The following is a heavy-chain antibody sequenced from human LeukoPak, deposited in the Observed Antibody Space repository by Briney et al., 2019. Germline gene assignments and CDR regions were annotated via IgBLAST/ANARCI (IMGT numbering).Heavy chain of an antibody. V-gene: IGHV3-53*01. CDR3: ARAWSAYPFDY. J-gene: IGHJ4*02. Sequence: GGPLGLSCAASGFTFSSNYMSWVRQAPGKGLEWVSVIYSGGSTYYADSVKGRFTISRDNSKNTLYLQMNSLRAEDTAVYYCARAWSAYPFDYWGQGTLVTVSS. CDR2: IYSGGST. D-gene: IGHD3-3*01. CDR1: GFTFSSNY.